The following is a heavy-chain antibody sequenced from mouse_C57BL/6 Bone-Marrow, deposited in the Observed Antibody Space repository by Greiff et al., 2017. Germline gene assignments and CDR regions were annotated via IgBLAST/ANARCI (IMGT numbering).Heavy chain of an antibody. J-gene: IGHJ2*01. D-gene: IGHD2-4*01. CDR2: INPSTGGN. CDR1: GYSFTGYY. Sequence: VQLQQSGPELVKPGASVKISCKASGYSFTGYYMNWVKQSPAKSLEWIGEINPSTGGNTYTQKFKAKATLTVDKSSSTAYMQLKSLTSEDSAVYYCARGLRRDYWGQGTTLTVSS. CDR3: ARGLRRDY. V-gene: IGHV1-42*01.